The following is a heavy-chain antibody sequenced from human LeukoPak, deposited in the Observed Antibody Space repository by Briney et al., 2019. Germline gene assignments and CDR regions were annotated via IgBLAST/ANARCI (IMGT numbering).Heavy chain of an antibody. CDR3: AEDHRSGSTSSPFDY. Sequence: PGGSLRLSCAASGFSFSIYAMSWVRHVPGKGLEWVSAISGSGGSTYYADSVKGRFTISRDNSKNTLYLQMNSLRAEDTAVYYCAEDHRSGSTSSPFDYWGQGTLVTVSS. D-gene: IGHD2-2*01. CDR1: GFSFSIYA. J-gene: IGHJ4*02. CDR2: ISGSGGST. V-gene: IGHV3-23*01.